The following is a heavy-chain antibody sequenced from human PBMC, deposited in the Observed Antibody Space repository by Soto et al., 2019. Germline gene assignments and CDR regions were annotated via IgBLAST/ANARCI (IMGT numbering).Heavy chain of an antibody. J-gene: IGHJ4*02. CDR3: ARSAYYSSGSPFDY. Sequence: SGPTLVNPTQTLTLTCTFSGFSLNTIAVSVGWIRQPPGKAPEWLALIYWDNDKSYSPSLRSRLTITKDTSKNQVLLTMTDMDLVDTGTYYCARSAYYSSGSPFDYWGQGVLVTV. V-gene: IGHV2-5*02. D-gene: IGHD3-10*01. CDR2: IYWDNDK. CDR1: GFSLNTIAVS.